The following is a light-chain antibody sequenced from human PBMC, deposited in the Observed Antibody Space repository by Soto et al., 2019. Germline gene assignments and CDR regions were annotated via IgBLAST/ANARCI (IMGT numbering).Light chain of an antibody. V-gene: IGLV2-23*01. CDR3: CPYVGSSIYV. CDR2: EGS. CDR1: SSDVGSYNL. Sequence: QSALTQPASVSGSPGHSITISCTGTSSDVGSYNLVSCYQQHPGKAPKLMIYEGSKRPSGVSKRFSGSKSGNKAYLTISGLQAEDEADYSCCPYVGSSIYVFGTGTKVSVL. J-gene: IGLJ1*01.